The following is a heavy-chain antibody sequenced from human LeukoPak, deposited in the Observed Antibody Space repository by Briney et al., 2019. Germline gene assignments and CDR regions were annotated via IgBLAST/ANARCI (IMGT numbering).Heavy chain of an antibody. Sequence: SETLSLTCTVSGGSISSSSYYWGWIRQPPGKGLEWIGSIYYSGSTYYNPSLKSRVTISVDTSKNQFSLKLSSVTAADTAVYYCARQKLGTIMGAQYYFDYWGQGTLVTVSS. CDR3: ARQKLGTIMGAQYYFDY. CDR1: GGSISSSSYY. J-gene: IGHJ4*02. D-gene: IGHD1-26*01. V-gene: IGHV4-39*01. CDR2: IYYSGST.